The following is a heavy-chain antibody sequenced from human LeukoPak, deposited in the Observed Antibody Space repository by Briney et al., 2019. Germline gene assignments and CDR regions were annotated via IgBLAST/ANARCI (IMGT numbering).Heavy chain of an antibody. CDR1: GGSISSGGYS. Sequence: SETLSLTCAVSGGSISSGGYSWSWIRQPPGKGLEWIGYIYHSGSTYYNPSLKSRVTISVDRSKNQFSLKLSSVTTADTAVYYCARIAAAGTYFDYWGQGTLVTVSS. J-gene: IGHJ4*02. CDR2: IYHSGST. CDR3: ARIAAAGTYFDY. D-gene: IGHD6-13*01. V-gene: IGHV4-30-2*01.